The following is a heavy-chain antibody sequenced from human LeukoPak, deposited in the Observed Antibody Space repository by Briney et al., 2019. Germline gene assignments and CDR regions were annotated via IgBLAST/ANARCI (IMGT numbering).Heavy chain of an antibody. CDR1: GFTVSSNS. CDR3: ATYLTLDST. CDR2: IYSGGST. D-gene: IGHD6-13*01. V-gene: IGHV3-66*01. Sequence: PGGSLSLSCAASGFTVSSNSMSWVRQAPGKGLEWVSVIYSGGSTFYADSVKGRFTISRDNAKNTLYLQMSSLKAEDTAVYYCATYLTLDSTWGQGTLVSVSS. J-gene: IGHJ5*02.